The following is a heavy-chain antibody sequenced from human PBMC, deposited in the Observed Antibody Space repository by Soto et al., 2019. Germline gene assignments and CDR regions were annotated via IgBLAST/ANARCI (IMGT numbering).Heavy chain of an antibody. V-gene: IGHV1-69*13. CDR1: GGTFSSYA. CDR2: IIPIFGTA. J-gene: IGHJ3*02. CDR3: ARSDYYDSSGSGYAFDI. Sequence: SVKVSCKASGGTFSSYAISWVRQAPGQGLEWMGGIIPIFGTANYAQKFQGRVTITADESTSTAYMELSSLRSEDTAVYYCARSDYYDSSGSGYAFDIWGQGTMVTVPS. D-gene: IGHD3-22*01.